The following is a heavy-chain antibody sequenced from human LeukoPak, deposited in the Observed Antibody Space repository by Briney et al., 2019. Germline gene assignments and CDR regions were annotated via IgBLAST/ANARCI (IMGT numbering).Heavy chain of an antibody. J-gene: IGHJ4*02. CDR1: GFSFSTYS. CDR3: ATDSPETAAFDY. V-gene: IGHV3-48*04. CDR2: IVGSSSNI. D-gene: IGHD1-1*01. Sequence: GGSLRLSCTASGFSFSTYSMNWVRQAPGKGLEWVSYIVGSSSNIYYADSVKGRFTISRDNAKNSLYLQMDSLRAEDTAVYYCATDSPETAAFDYWGQGTLVTLSS.